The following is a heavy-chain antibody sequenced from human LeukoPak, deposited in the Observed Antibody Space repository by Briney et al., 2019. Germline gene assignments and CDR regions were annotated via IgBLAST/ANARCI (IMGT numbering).Heavy chain of an antibody. CDR2: ISGSGLMT. CDR1: GFTFSDYA. V-gene: IGHV3-23*01. J-gene: IGHJ4*02. D-gene: IGHD1-26*01. Sequence: RGSLRLSCAASGFTFSDYAMTWVRQAPGKGLEWVATISGSGLMTYYADSVKGRFTVSGDNSKNTLYLQMSSLTAADTAVYYCAKDRSIGTYYTFDHWGQGTLVTVSS. CDR3: AKDRSIGTYYTFDH.